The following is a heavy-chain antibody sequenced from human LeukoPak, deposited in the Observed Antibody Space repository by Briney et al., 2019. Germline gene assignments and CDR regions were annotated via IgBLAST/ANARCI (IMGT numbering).Heavy chain of an antibody. V-gene: IGHV4-61*01. D-gene: IGHD6-6*01. CDR2: IYYSGST. CDR1: GGSISSGSYY. J-gene: IGHJ4*02. CDR3: ARFVSSSLGDYFDY. Sequence: PSKTLSLTCTVSGGSISSGSYYRSWIRQPPGKGLEWIGYIYYSGSTNYNPSLKSRVTISVDTSKNQFSLKLSSVTAADTAVYYCARFVSSSLGDYFDYWGQGTLVTVSS.